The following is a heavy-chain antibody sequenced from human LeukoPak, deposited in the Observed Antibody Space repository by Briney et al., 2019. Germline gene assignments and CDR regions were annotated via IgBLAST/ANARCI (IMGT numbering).Heavy chain of an antibody. J-gene: IGHJ4*02. D-gene: IGHD3-10*01. V-gene: IGHV3-11*04. CDR1: GFTFSDYY. CDR2: ISSSGSTI. CDR3: ARVRRWFGDLDY. Sequence: KAGGSLRLSCAASGFTFSDYYMSWIRQAPGKGLEWVSHISSSGSTIYYADSVKGRFTISRDNAKNSLYLQMNSLRAEDTAVYYCARVRRWFGDLDYWGQGTLVTVSS.